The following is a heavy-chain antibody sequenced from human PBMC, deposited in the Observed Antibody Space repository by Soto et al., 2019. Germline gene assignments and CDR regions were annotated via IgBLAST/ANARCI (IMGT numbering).Heavy chain of an antibody. V-gene: IGHV1-18*04. Sequence: ASVKVPCKASGYTFTSYGISWLRQSPGQGLEWMGWISAYNGNTNYAQKLQGRVTMTTDTSTSTAYMELRSLRSDDTAVYYCARDRNYYGSGSPTPYDAFDIWGQGTMVTVSS. CDR1: GYTFTSYG. J-gene: IGHJ3*02. D-gene: IGHD3-10*01. CDR2: ISAYNGNT. CDR3: ARDRNYYGSGSPTPYDAFDI.